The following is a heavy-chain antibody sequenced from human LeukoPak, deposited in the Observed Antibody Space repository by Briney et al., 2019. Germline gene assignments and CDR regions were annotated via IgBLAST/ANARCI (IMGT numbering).Heavy chain of an antibody. J-gene: IGHJ4*02. Sequence: GGSLRLSCAASGFTFSDYSMDWVRQAPANGLEWVSYISDTGHAIYYADSVKGRFIISRDNAKNSLYLQMNSLRDEDTAVYYCARDGYPGGDYWGQGTLVTVSS. D-gene: IGHD3-22*01. CDR3: ARDGYPGGDY. V-gene: IGHV3-48*02. CDR1: GFTFSDYS. CDR2: ISDTGHAI.